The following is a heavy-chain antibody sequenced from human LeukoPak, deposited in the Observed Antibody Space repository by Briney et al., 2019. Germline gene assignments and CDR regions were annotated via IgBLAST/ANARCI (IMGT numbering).Heavy chain of an antibody. CDR2: IKQDGSEK. Sequence: PGGSLRLSYVASGFIFSNYWMSWVRQAPGKGLEWVANIKQDGSEKYYVDSVKGRFTISRDNAKNSVSLQMNSLRAEDTAVYYCASGSYGSGFYYFYYMDVWGKGTTVTVSS. CDR1: GFIFSNYW. D-gene: IGHD3-10*01. CDR3: ASGSYGSGFYYFYYMDV. J-gene: IGHJ6*03. V-gene: IGHV3-7*01.